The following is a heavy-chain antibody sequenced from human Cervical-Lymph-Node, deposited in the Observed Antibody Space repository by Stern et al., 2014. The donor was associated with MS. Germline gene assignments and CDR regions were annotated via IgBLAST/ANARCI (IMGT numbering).Heavy chain of an antibody. D-gene: IGHD6-19*01. Sequence: QVQLQESGPGLVKPSETLSLTCTVSGGSISSYYWSWIRQPPGKGLEWIGYIYYSGSTNYNPSLKSRVTISVDTSKNQFSLKLSSVTAADTAVYYCARGPGIAVAGLVDYWGQGTLVTVSS. CDR1: GGSISSYY. J-gene: IGHJ4*02. CDR3: ARGPGIAVAGLVDY. V-gene: IGHV4-59*01. CDR2: IYYSGST.